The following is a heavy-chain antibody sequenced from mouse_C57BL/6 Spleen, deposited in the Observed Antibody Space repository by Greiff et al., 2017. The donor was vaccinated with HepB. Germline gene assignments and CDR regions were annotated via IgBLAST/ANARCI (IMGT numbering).Heavy chain of an antibody. Sequence: VQLQESGAELVRPGASVKLSCKASGYTFTDYYINWVKQRPGQGLEWIARIYPGSGNTYYNEKFKGKATLTAEKSSSTAYMQLSSLTSEDSAVYFCARGDSITTVVAKGFAYWGQGTLVTVSA. V-gene: IGHV1-76*01. D-gene: IGHD1-1*01. J-gene: IGHJ3*01. CDR1: GYTFTDYY. CDR3: ARGDSITTVVAKGFAY. CDR2: IYPGSGNT.